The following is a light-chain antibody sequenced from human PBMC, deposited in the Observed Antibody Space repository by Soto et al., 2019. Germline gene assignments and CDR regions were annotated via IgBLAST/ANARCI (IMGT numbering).Light chain of an antibody. CDR2: DAS. CDR3: QQRTNWPT. V-gene: IGKV3-11*01. J-gene: IGKJ3*01. Sequence: EIVLIQSPATLSLSPGERATLSCRASQSVSSYLAWYQQKPGQAPRLLIYDASNRATGIPARFSGSGSGTDFTLTISSLESEDFAVYYCQQRTNWPTFGPGTKVDIK. CDR1: QSVSSY.